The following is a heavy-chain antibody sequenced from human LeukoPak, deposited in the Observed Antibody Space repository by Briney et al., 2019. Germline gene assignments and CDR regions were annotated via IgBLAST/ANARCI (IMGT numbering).Heavy chain of an antibody. D-gene: IGHD6-19*01. CDR1: GASISSYY. CDR3: ARATVAGTELAFDI. CDR2: IYTSGST. Sequence: SETLSLTCTVSGASISSYYWNWIRQPAGKGLEWIGRIYTSGSTNYNPSLKSRVTISVDTSKNQFSLKLSSVTAADTAVYYCARATVAGTELAFDIWGQGTMVTVSS. J-gene: IGHJ3*02. V-gene: IGHV4-4*07.